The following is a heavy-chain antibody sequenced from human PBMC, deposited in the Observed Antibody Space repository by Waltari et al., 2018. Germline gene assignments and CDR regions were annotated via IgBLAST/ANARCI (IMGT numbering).Heavy chain of an antibody. CDR3: AKHSDYPEYFQH. CDR1: GFTLSAYS. Sequence: EVQLLESGGGLVQPGWSLRLSCTASGFTLSAYSMTWVRQAPGKGLEWVSSRGRSGNTYYADSVKGRFIISGDTSKNTLYLQMDSLRAEDTAVYYCAKHSDYPEYFQHWGQGTLVTVSS. CDR2: SRGRSGNT. J-gene: IGHJ1*01. D-gene: IGHD4-4*01. V-gene: IGHV3-23*01.